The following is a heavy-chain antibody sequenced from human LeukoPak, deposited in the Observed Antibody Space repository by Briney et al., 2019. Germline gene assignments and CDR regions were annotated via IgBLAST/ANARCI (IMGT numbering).Heavy chain of an antibody. V-gene: IGHV4-34*01. D-gene: IGHD3-10*01. CDR1: GGSFSGYY. CDR3: ARAGVTVVRGRDGMDV. CDR2: INHSGST. J-gene: IGHJ6*04. Sequence: SETLSLTCAVYGGSFSGYYWSWIRQPPGKGLEWIGEINHSGSTNYNPSLKSRVTISVDTSKNQFPLKLSSVTAADTAVYYCARAGVTVVRGRDGMDVWGKGTTVTVSS.